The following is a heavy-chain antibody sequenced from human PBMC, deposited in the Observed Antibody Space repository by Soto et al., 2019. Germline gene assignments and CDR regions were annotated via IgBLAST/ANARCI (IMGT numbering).Heavy chain of an antibody. J-gene: IGHJ6*02. CDR2: IDPSDSYT. V-gene: IGHV5-10-1*01. CDR1: GYSFTSYW. Sequence: GESLKISCKGSGYSFTSYWISWVRQMPGKGLEWMGRIDPSDSYTNYSPSFQGHVTISADKSISTAYLQWSSLKASDTAMYYCARGARYYYDSSGSYGMDVWGQGTTVTVS. D-gene: IGHD3-22*01. CDR3: ARGARYYYDSSGSYGMDV.